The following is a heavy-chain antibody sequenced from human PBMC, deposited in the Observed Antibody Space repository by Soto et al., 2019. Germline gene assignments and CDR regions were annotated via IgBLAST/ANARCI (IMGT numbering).Heavy chain of an antibody. Sequence: GASVKVSCKASGYTFTSYGISWVRQAPGQGLEWMGWISAYNGNTNYAQKLQGRVTMTTDTSTSTAYMELRSLRSDDTAVYYCARANTYYYDSSCYYNWFDPWGQGALVTVSS. CDR1: GYTFTSYG. D-gene: IGHD3-22*01. CDR3: ARANTYYYDSSCYYNWFDP. V-gene: IGHV1-18*04. CDR2: ISAYNGNT. J-gene: IGHJ5*02.